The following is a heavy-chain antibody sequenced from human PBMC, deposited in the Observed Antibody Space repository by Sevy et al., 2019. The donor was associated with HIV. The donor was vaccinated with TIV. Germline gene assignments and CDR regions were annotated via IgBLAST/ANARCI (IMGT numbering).Heavy chain of an antibody. Sequence: GGSLRLSCAASGFTVSSNYMSWVRQAPGKGLEWVSVIYSGGSTYYADSVKGRFTISRDKSKNTQYLQMNSMRAEDTAVKYFARDRFKYGGNLDAFDIWGQGTMVTVSS. D-gene: IGHD2-15*01. V-gene: IGHV3-53*01. J-gene: IGHJ3*02. CDR3: ARDRFKYGGNLDAFDI. CDR2: IYSGGST. CDR1: GFTVSSNY.